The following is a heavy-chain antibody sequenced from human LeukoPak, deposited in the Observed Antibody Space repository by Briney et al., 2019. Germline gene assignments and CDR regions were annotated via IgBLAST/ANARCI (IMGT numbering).Heavy chain of an antibody. J-gene: IGHJ4*02. CDR1: GFTVSSNY. CDR3: ARGKPMGSSFRYFDY. V-gene: IGHV3-66*01. Sequence: GGPLRLSCAASGFTVSSNYMSWVRQAPGKGLEWVSVIYSGGSTYYADSVKGRFTISRDNSKNTLYLQMNSLRAEDTAVYYCARGKPMGSSFRYFDYWGQGTLVTVSS. CDR2: IYSGGST. D-gene: IGHD6-6*01.